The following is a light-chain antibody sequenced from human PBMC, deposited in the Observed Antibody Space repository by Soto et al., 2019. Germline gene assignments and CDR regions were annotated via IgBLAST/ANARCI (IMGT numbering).Light chain of an antibody. CDR2: GTS. CDR3: LVYYGGTGV. J-gene: IGLJ3*02. CDR1: TGAVTSGYF. Sequence: QAVVTQEPSLTVSPGGTVTLTCASNTGAVTSGYFPNWFQQKPGPAPRALIYGTSDRYSWTPARFSGSLLGGKADLTLSGLQPEDEADYYCLVYYGGTGVFGGGTKLTVL. V-gene: IGLV7-43*01.